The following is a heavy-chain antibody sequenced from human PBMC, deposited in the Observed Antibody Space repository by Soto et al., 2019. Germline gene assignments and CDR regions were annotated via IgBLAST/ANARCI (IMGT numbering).Heavy chain of an antibody. CDR1: GGSISSYY. CDR2: IYYSGST. Sequence: QVQLQESGPGLVKPSETLSLTCTVSGGSISSYYWSWIRQPPGKGLEWIGYIYYSGSTNYNPSLKSRVTXXXDXXKNQFSRKLSSVTAADTAVYYCARGEERGAMPSGYWGQGTLVTVSS. V-gene: IGHV4-59*01. D-gene: IGHD3-16*01. CDR3: ARGEERGAMPSGY. J-gene: IGHJ4*02.